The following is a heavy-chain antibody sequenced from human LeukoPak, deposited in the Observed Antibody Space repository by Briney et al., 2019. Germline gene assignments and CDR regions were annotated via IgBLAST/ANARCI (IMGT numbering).Heavy chain of an antibody. J-gene: IGHJ3*02. CDR1: GFTFDDYG. Sequence: GGSLRLSCAASGFTFDDYGMSWVRRAPGKGLEWVSGINWNGGSTGNADSVKGRFTISRDNAKNSLYLQMNSLRAEDTALYYCARGYDFWSGSHDAFDIWGQGTMVTVSS. D-gene: IGHD3-3*01. CDR2: INWNGGST. V-gene: IGHV3-20*04. CDR3: ARGYDFWSGSHDAFDI.